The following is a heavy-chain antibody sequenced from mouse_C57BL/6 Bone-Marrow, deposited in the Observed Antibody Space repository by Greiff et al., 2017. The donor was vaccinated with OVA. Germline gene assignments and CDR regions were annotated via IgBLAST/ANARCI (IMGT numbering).Heavy chain of an antibody. CDR2: IDLNSGGT. Sequence: VQLQQPGAELVKPGASVKLSCKASGYTFTSYWMHWVKQRPGRGLEWIGRIDLNSGGTKYNEKFKSKATLTVDKPSSTAYMQLSSLTSEDSAVYYCARYGYYGPFDYWGQGTTLTVSS. V-gene: IGHV1-72*01. D-gene: IGHD1-2*01. J-gene: IGHJ2*01. CDR1: GYTFTSYW. CDR3: ARYGYYGPFDY.